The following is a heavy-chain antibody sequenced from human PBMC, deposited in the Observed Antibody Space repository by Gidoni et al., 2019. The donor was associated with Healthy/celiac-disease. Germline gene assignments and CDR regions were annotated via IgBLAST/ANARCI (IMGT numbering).Heavy chain of an antibody. Sequence: QITLKEFGPTLVKPTQTLTLTCTFSGFSLSTSGVGVGWIRQPPGKALEWLALIYWNDDKRYSPSLKSRLTITKDTSKNQVVLTMTNMDPVDTATYYCAHSTLELPYFDYWGQGTLVTVSS. CDR2: IYWNDDK. J-gene: IGHJ4*02. V-gene: IGHV2-5*01. CDR1: GFSLSTSGVG. D-gene: IGHD1-7*01. CDR3: AHSTLELPYFDY.